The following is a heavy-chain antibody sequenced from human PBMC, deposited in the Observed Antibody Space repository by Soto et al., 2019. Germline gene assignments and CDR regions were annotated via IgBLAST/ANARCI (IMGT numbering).Heavy chain of an antibody. Sequence: PSETLSLTCAVYGGSFSGYYWSWIRQPPGKGLEWIGEINHSGSTNYNPSLKSRVTISVDTSKNQFSLKLSSVTAADTAVYYCASSSGYKTFDIWGQGTMVTVSS. J-gene: IGHJ3*02. D-gene: IGHD3-22*01. CDR3: ASSSGYKTFDI. CDR1: GGSFSGYY. CDR2: INHSGST. V-gene: IGHV4-34*01.